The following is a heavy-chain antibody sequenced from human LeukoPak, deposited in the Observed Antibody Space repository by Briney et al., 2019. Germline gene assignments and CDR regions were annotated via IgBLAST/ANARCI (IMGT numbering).Heavy chain of an antibody. V-gene: IGHV1-18*01. D-gene: IGHD3-22*01. CDR2: ISAYNGNT. CDR3: ARFPTNYYDSGGYCYFDY. J-gene: IGHJ4*02. Sequence: ASVKVSCKASGYTFTSYGISWVRQAPGQGLEWMGWISAYNGNTNYAHHLQGRVTMTTDTSTSTAYMELRSLISDDTAVYYCARFPTNYYDSGGYCYFDYWGQGTLVTVPS. CDR1: GYTFTSYG.